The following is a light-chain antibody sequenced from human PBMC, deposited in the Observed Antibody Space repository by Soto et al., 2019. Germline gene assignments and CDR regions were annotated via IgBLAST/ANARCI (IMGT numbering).Light chain of an antibody. CDR2: EDN. Sequence: QSVLTQPASVSGSPGQSITISCTGTSSDVGTYNLVAWYQQHPGKAPKLMIFEDNKRPSGVSDRFSGSKSGNTASLTISGLQTEDEADYYCCSFAGSRILYVFGAGTKVTV. V-gene: IGLV2-23*01. J-gene: IGLJ1*01. CDR3: CSFAGSRILYV. CDR1: SSDVGTYNL.